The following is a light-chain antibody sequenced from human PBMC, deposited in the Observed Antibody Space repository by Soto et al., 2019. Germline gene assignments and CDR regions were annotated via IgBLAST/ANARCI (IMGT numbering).Light chain of an antibody. J-gene: IGKJ1*01. CDR1: QSVSSY. CDR2: DAS. Sequence: EIVLTQSPATLSLSPGERATLSCRASQSVSSYLAWYQQKPGQAPRLLIYDASNRATGIPARFSGSGSGTDFTLTISSLEPEDFAVYYCQQRSNWLPETFGQGTKVDIK. CDR3: QQRSNWLPET. V-gene: IGKV3-11*01.